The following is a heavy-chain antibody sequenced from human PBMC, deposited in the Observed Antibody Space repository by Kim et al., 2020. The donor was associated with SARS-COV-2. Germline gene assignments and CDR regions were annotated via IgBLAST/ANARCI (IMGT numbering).Heavy chain of an antibody. Sequence: ASVKVSCKASGYTFIGYYMHWVRQAPGQGLEWMGWINPNSGGATYAQKFQGRVTMTRDTSISTAYMELSRLRSDDTAVYYCARAAGAVTDNDFWGQGTLVTVSS. CDR1: GYTFIGYY. CDR3: ARAAGAVTDNDF. J-gene: IGHJ4*02. V-gene: IGHV1-2*02. CDR2: INPNSGGA. D-gene: IGHD4-17*01.